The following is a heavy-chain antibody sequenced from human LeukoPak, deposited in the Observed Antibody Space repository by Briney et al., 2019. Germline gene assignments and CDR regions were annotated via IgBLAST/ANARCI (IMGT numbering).Heavy chain of an antibody. CDR3: ARVSPRPGEKRIAAAGTRLLLGY. J-gene: IGHJ4*02. V-gene: IGHV1-8*01. D-gene: IGHD6-13*01. CDR2: MNPNSGNT. CDR1: GYTFTSYN. Sequence: ASVKVSCKASGYTFTSYNINWVRQATGQGLEWMGWMNPNSGNTGYAQKFQGRVTMTRNTSISTAYMELSSPRSEDTAVYYCARVSPRPGEKRIAAAGTRLLLGYWGQGTLVTVSS.